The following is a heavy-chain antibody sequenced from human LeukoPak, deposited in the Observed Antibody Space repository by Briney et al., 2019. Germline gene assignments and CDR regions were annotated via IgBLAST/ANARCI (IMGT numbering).Heavy chain of an antibody. CDR3: ARDRRFLAVAGYYFDY. CDR1: GYTFTSYG. Sequence: ASVKVSCKASGYTFTSYGISWVRQAPGQGLEWMGWISAYNGNTNYAQKLQGRVTMTTDTSTSTAYMELRSLRSDDTAVYYCARDRRFLAVAGYYFDYWGQGTLVTVSS. J-gene: IGHJ4*02. CDR2: ISAYNGNT. D-gene: IGHD6-19*01. V-gene: IGHV1-18*01.